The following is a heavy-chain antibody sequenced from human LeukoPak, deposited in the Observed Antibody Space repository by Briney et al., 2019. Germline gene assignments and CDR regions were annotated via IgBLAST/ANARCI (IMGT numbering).Heavy chain of an antibody. CDR3: ARAIKGIAAAGADDAFDI. J-gene: IGHJ3*02. CDR1: GGSISSSSYY. Sequence: SETLSLTCTVSGGSISSSSYYWSWIRQPAGKGLEWIGRIYTSGSTNYNPSLKSRVTMSVDTSKNQFSLKLSSVTAADTAVYYCARAIKGIAAAGADDAFDIWGQGTMVTVSS. D-gene: IGHD6-13*01. CDR2: IYTSGST. V-gene: IGHV4-61*02.